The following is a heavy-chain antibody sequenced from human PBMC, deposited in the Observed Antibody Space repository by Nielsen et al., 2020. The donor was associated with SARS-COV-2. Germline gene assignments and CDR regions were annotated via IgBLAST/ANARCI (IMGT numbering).Heavy chain of an antibody. V-gene: IGHV3-23*01. Sequence: GESLKISCEGSGLSIDEYAMYWVRQAPGKGLEWVSGITGSGGRTHSADSVKGRFTISRDNSKNTLYLLMNSLRAEDTAVYYCAREGGFDLQSWGQGTLVTVSS. D-gene: IGHD6-25*01. CDR3: AREGGFDLQS. J-gene: IGHJ5*02. CDR1: GLSIDEYA. CDR2: ITGSGGRT.